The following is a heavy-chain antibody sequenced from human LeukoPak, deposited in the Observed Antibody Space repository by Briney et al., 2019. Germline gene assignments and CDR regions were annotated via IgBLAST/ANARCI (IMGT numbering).Heavy chain of an antibody. Sequence: PGRSLRLSCAASGFTFSSYGMHWVRQAPGKGLEWVAVISFDGSNKYYADSVKGRFTISRDNSKNTLYLQMNSLRAEDTAVYYCAKDRRRLSIAAAGHDYWGQGTLVTVSS. V-gene: IGHV3-30*18. CDR1: GFTFSSYG. CDR2: ISFDGSNK. J-gene: IGHJ4*02. D-gene: IGHD6-13*01. CDR3: AKDRRRLSIAAAGHDY.